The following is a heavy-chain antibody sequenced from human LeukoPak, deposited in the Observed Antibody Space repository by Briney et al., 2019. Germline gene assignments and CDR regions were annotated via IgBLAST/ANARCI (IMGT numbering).Heavy chain of an antibody. D-gene: IGHD1-26*01. CDR2: IKSNTDGGTT. CDR3: TTTPTVDLYYFNY. CDR1: GFTFSNAW. Sequence: PGGSLRLSCAASGFTFSNAWMSWVRQAPGKGLEWVGRIKSNTDGGTTDYAAPVKGRFTISRDDSKNTLYLQMHSLKTEDTAVYYCTTTPTVDLYYFNYWGQGTLVTVSS. J-gene: IGHJ4*02. V-gene: IGHV3-15*01.